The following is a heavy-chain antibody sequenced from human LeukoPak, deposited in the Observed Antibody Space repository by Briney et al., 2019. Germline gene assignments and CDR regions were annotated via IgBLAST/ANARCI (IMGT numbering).Heavy chain of an antibody. J-gene: IGHJ4*02. CDR3: AKEVFGVVIIGIDY. CDR1: GFTFSYYW. Sequence: GGSLRLSCAASGFTFSYYWMTWVRQAPGKGLEWVAVISYDGSKKYYADSVKGRFTISRDNSKNTLYLQMNSLRAEDTAVYYCAKEVFGVVIIGIDYWGQGTLVTVSS. V-gene: IGHV3-30*18. CDR2: ISYDGSKK. D-gene: IGHD3-3*01.